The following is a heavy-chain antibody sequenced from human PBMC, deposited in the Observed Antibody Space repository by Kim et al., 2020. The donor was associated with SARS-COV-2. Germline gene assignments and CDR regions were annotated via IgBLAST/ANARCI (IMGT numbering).Heavy chain of an antibody. Sequence: SETLSLTCAVSGGSISSSNWWSWVRQPPGKGLEWIGEIYHSGSTNYNPSLKSRVTISVDKSKNQFSLKLSSVTAADTAVYYCARAAAAVSRYNWFDPWGQGTLVTVSS. CDR2: IYHSGST. V-gene: IGHV4-4*02. CDR3: ARAAAAVSRYNWFDP. CDR1: GGSISSSNW. J-gene: IGHJ5*02. D-gene: IGHD6-13*01.